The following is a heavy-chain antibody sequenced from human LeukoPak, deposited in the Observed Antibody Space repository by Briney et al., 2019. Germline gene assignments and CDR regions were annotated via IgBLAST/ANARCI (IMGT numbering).Heavy chain of an antibody. CDR1: GGSISSSSYY. CDR3: ARRMDYDILTGYPGDY. J-gene: IGHJ4*02. D-gene: IGHD3-9*01. Sequence: SETLSLTCTVSGGSISSSSYYWGWIRQPPGKGLEWIGSIYYSGSTYYNPSLKSRVTISVDTSKNQFSLKLSSVTAADTAVYYCARRMDYDILTGYPGDYWGQGTLVTVSS. V-gene: IGHV4-39*07. CDR2: IYYSGST.